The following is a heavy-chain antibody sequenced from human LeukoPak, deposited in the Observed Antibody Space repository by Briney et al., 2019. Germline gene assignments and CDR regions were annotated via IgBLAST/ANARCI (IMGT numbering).Heavy chain of an antibody. J-gene: IGHJ4*02. Sequence: GGSLRLSCAASGFTFSTYAMHWVRQAPGRGLEWVAVILYDGSNQYYADSVKGRFTISRDNSRNTLYLQMNSLKVEDTAVYYCARDFRDYRDYVAYFDSWGQGTLVTVSS. D-gene: IGHD4-17*01. V-gene: IGHV3-30-3*01. CDR2: ILYDGSNQ. CDR3: ARDFRDYRDYVAYFDS. CDR1: GFTFSTYA.